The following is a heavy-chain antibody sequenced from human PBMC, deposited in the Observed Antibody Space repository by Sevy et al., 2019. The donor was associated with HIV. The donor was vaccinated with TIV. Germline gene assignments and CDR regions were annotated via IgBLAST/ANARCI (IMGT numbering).Heavy chain of an antibody. CDR1: GFTFSTYS. CDR2: INSGSRYI. CDR3: AREKEQQLVDY. Sequence: GESLKISCAASGFTFSTYSMNWVRQAPGKGLEWVSSINSGSRYIYYADSVKGRFTVSRDDAKNSLHLQMNSLRAEDTAVYYCAREKEQQLVDYWGQGTLVTVSS. V-gene: IGHV3-21*01. D-gene: IGHD6-13*01. J-gene: IGHJ4*02.